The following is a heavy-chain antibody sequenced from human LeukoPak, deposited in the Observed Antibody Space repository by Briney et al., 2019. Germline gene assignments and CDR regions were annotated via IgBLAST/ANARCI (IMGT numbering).Heavy chain of an antibody. V-gene: IGHV1-69*13. CDR1: GGTFRSYA. CDR3: ARDGRRELYYYYGMNV. CDR2: IIPIFGTA. Sequence: ASVKVSCKASGGTFRSYAISWVRQAPGQGLEWMGGIIPIFGTANYPQKFQGRVTITADGSTSTAYMELSSLRSEDTAVYYCARDGRRELYYYYGMNVWGQGTTVTVSS. J-gene: IGHJ6*02. D-gene: IGHD1-7*01.